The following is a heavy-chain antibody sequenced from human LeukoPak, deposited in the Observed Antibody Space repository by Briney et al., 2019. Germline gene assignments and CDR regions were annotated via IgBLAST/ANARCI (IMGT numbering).Heavy chain of an antibody. CDR2: IYFSGGT. CDR1: GDSISSSNCY. D-gene: IGHD3-10*01. CDR3: ARQTGSGLFSLP. Sequence: SETLSLTCTVSGDSISSSNCYWGWIRQPPGKGLEWIGSIYFSGGTYYNASLKSRVTISVDTSKNRFSLKLSSVTAADTAVYYCARQTGSGLFSLPGGQGTLVTVSS. J-gene: IGHJ4*02. V-gene: IGHV4-39*01.